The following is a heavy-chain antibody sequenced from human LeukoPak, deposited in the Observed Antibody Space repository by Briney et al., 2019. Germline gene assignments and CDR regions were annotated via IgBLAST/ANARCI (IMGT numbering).Heavy chain of an antibody. CDR1: GFTFSSYA. CDR3: ARDYKYAFDN. CDR2: IGIDSGNT. Sequence: GGSLRLSCAASGFTFSSYAMHWVRQAPGKGLEWISYIGIDSGNTNYADSVKGRFTISGDKAKNSLYLQMNSLRVEDTAVYYCARDYKYAFDNWGQGTLVTVSS. D-gene: IGHD5-24*01. J-gene: IGHJ4*02. V-gene: IGHV3-48*01.